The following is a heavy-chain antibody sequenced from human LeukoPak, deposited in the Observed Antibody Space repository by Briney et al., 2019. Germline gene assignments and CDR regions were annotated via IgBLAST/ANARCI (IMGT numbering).Heavy chain of an antibody. V-gene: IGHV4-59*01. CDR1: GDSISKYY. CDR3: ARELKVGNTGYYLDY. D-gene: IGHD2/OR15-2a*01. Sequence: SETLSLTCTVSGDSISKYYWSWIRQPPGKGLEGSGYIYYSGNTNYNPSLKSRVTMSLDTSKNQFSLKLTSVTVVDTALYYCARELKVGNTGYYLDYWGQGTLVTVSP. J-gene: IGHJ4*02. CDR2: IYYSGNT.